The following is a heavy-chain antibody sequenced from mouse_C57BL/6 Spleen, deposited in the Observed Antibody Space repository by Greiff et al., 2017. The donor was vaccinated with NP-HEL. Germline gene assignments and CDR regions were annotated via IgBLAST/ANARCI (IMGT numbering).Heavy chain of an antibody. CDR3: ARGIYYGNGYYAMDY. D-gene: IGHD2-1*01. CDR1: GYSFTGYY. Sequence: VQLQQSGPELVKPGASVKISCKASGYSFTGYYMNWVKQSPEKSLEWIGEINPSTGGTTYNQKFKAKATLTVDKSSSTAYMQLKSLTSEDSAVYYCARGIYYGNGYYAMDYWGQGTSVTVSS. J-gene: IGHJ4*01. V-gene: IGHV1-42*01. CDR2: INPSTGGT.